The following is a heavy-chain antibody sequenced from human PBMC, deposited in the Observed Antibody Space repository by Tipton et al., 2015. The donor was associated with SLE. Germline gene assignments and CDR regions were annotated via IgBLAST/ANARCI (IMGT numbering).Heavy chain of an antibody. CDR3: ARAVWQRLYDY. Sequence: QVQLVQSGAEVKKPGASVKLSCKASGYIFTSHYIHWARQAPGQGLEWMGLINPAEESTDYAQKFQGRVTMTRDTSTGTVYVHLTSLKSDDTAIYYCARAVWQRLYDYWGQGTLVSVSS. V-gene: IGHV1-46*01. CDR2: INPAEEST. J-gene: IGHJ4*02. D-gene: IGHD6-25*01. CDR1: GYIFTSHY.